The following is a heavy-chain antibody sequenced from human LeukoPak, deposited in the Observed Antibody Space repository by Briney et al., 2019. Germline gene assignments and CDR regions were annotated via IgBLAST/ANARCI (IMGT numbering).Heavy chain of an antibody. Sequence: GGSLRLSCAASGFTFSSYAMHWVRQAPGKGLEWVAVISYDGSNKYYADSVKGRFTISRDNSKNTLYLQMNSLRAEDTAVYYCARALDILTGYFELALGYWGQGTLVTVSS. CDR2: ISYDGSNK. CDR1: GFTFSSYA. D-gene: IGHD3-9*01. CDR3: ARALDILTGYFELALGY. V-gene: IGHV3-30-3*01. J-gene: IGHJ4*02.